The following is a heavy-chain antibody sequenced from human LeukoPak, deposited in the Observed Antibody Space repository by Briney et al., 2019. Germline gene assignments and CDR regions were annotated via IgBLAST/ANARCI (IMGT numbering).Heavy chain of an antibody. CDR3: ARLDPLGLQIWAGGLDY. CDR1: GGSISSYY. V-gene: IGHV4-59*08. Sequence: SETLSLTCTVSGGSISSYYWSWIRQPPGKGLEWIAYLFYSGSTDYNPSLESRVTISVDTSKNQFSLKLSSVTAADTAVYYCARLDPLGLQIWAGGLDYWGQGTLVTVSS. CDR2: LFYSGST. D-gene: IGHD5-18*01. J-gene: IGHJ4*02.